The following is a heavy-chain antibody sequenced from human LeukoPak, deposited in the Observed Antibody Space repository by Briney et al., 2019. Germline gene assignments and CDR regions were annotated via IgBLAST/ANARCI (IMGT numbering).Heavy chain of an antibody. D-gene: IGHD6-13*01. J-gene: IGHJ4*02. CDR2: IYYAEDYK. CDR1: GFPFSNYG. Sequence: GGSLTLSCAASGFPFSNYGMHWVRQAPGKGLEWVAVIYYAEDYKYYADSVQGRFSISRDDSANSLLLQMNSLTVEDTAVYYCAKEKGAFSSGWFYFDSWGQGTLVTVSS. CDR3: AKEKGAFSSGWFYFDS. V-gene: IGHV3-33*03.